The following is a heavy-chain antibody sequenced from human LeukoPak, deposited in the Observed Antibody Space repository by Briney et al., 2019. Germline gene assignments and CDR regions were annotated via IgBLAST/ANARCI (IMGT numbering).Heavy chain of an antibody. J-gene: IGHJ4*02. CDR2: IKEDATEE. CDR3: AKSPTYYYDSSGYYRY. CDR1: GFIFSTYW. Sequence: GGSLRLSCTASGFIFSTYWMTWVRQAPGKGLEWVATIKEDATEEKYVDSVKGRFTISRDNVKNSLYLQMNSLRAEDTAVYYCAKSPTYYYDSSGYYRYWGQGTLATVSS. V-gene: IGHV3-7*03. D-gene: IGHD3-22*01.